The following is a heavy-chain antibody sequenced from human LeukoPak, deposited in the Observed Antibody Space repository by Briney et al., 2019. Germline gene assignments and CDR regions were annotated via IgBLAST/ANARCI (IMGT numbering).Heavy chain of an antibody. CDR1: GFTFDDYA. Sequence: GGSLRLSCAASGFTFDDYAMHWVRQVPGRGLEWVSGISWNSGSIGYADSVKGRLTISRDNAKNSLYLQMNSLRVEDTALYYCAKDQVAHYGSGNGENWFDPWGQGTLVTVSS. CDR2: ISWNSGSI. CDR3: AKDQVAHYGSGNGENWFDP. J-gene: IGHJ5*02. V-gene: IGHV3-9*01. D-gene: IGHD3-10*01.